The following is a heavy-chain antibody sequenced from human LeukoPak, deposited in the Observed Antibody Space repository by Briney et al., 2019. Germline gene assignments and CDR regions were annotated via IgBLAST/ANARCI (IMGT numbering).Heavy chain of an antibody. J-gene: IGHJ3*02. Sequence: ASVKVSCKASGYSFISYYIHWVRQAPGQGLEWMGIINPSGGSPSSAQKFQGRVTMTRDTSTSTVYMELSSLRSEDTAVYYCARVRDYGGNTDAFDIWGQGTMVTVSS. CDR2: INPSGGSP. CDR3: ARVRDYGGNTDAFDI. V-gene: IGHV1-46*01. CDR1: GYSFISYY. D-gene: IGHD4-23*01.